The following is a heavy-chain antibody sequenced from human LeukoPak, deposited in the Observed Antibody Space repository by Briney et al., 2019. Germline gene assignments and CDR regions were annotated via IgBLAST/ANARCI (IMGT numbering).Heavy chain of an antibody. CDR3: ARDIHGFAAAGRFDP. CDR1: GFTFSSYV. V-gene: IGHV3-30*04. CDR2: ISYDGSNE. J-gene: IGHJ5*02. Sequence: GRSLRLSCAASGFTFSSYVMHWVRQAPGKGLEWVAIISYDGSNEYYADSVKGRFTISRDNSKNTLYLQMNSLRAADTAVYYCARDIHGFAAAGRFDPWGQGTLVTVSS. D-gene: IGHD6-13*01.